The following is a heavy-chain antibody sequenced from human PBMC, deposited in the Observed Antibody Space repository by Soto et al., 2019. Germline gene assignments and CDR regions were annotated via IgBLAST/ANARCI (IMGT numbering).Heavy chain of an antibody. CDR1: GFTVSSNY. CDR3: ARSLYYYGSGSYPPLGYYMDV. Sequence: GGSLRLSCAASGFTVSSNYMSWVRQAPGKGLEWVSVIYSGGSTYYADSVKGRFTISRDNSKNTLYLQMNSLRAEDTAVYYCARSLYYYGSGSYPPLGYYMDVWGKGTTVTVSS. D-gene: IGHD3-10*01. CDR2: IYSGGST. J-gene: IGHJ6*03. V-gene: IGHV3-66*01.